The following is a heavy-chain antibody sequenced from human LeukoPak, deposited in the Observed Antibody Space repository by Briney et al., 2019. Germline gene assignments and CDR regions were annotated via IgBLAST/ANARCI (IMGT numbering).Heavy chain of an antibody. D-gene: IGHD6-19*01. Sequence: GGSLRLSCAASGFTFSDYYMSWIRQAPGKGLEGVSYISSSGSTIYYADSVKGRFTVSRDNAKNSLYLQMNSLRAEDTAVYYCARNRGGWPQGAFDIWGQGTMVTVSS. CDR2: ISSSGSTI. CDR3: ARNRGGWPQGAFDI. V-gene: IGHV3-11*04. J-gene: IGHJ3*02. CDR1: GFTFSDYY.